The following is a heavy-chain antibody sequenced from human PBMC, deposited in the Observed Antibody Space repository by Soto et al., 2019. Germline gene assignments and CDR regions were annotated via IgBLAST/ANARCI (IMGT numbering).Heavy chain of an antibody. D-gene: IGHD2-8*02. Sequence: SETLSLTCAVYGGSFSGYYWSWLRQSPGTGLEWIGEINHSGSTNYNPSLKSRVTISVDTSKNQFSLKLTSVTAADTAVYYCARDKITGLFDYWGQGTLVTVSS. V-gene: IGHV4-34*01. CDR1: GGSFSGYY. J-gene: IGHJ4*02. CDR3: ARDKITGLFDY. CDR2: INHSGST.